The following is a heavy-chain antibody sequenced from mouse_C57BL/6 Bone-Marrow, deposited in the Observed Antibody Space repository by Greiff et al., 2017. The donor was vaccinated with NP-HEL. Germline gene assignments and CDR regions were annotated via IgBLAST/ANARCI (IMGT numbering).Heavy chain of an antibody. CDR1: GYTFTDYY. CDR3: ARIGLLPMDY. CDR2: IYPYNGGT. D-gene: IGHD3-1*01. V-gene: IGHV1-19*01. J-gene: IGHJ4*01. Sequence: VQLQQSGPVLVKPGASVKMSCKASGYTFTDYYMNWVKQSHGKSLEWIGVIYPYNGGTSYNQKFKGKATLTVDKSSSTAYMELNSLTSEDSAVYYCARIGLLPMDYWGQGTSVTVSS.